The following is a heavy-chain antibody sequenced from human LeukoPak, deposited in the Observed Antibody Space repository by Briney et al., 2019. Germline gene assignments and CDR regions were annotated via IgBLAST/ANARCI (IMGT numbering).Heavy chain of an antibody. CDR3: ARFYDSSGYYYSAEYFQH. V-gene: IGHV3-21*01. CDR1: GYSFGMHA. D-gene: IGHD3-22*01. Sequence: GGSLRLSCAGSGYSFGMHAMDWVRQAPGKGLEWVSSISSSSSYIYYADSVKGRFTISRDNAKNSLYLQMNSLRAEDTAVYYCARFYDSSGYYYSAEYFQHWGQGTLVTVSS. J-gene: IGHJ1*01. CDR2: ISSSSSYI.